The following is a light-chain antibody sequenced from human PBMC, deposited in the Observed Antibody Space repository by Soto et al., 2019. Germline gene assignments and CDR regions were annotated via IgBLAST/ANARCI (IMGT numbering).Light chain of an antibody. V-gene: IGKV3D-11*01. Sequence: EDVLTQSPAILSLSPGERATLSCRASQGIGNYLAWYQQKPGQAPRLLIYDASNRATGLTARFSGSGSDTDFTLTIDILETEDSAVYYCQQRNFWPLNFGTGTRVEIK. CDR1: QGIGNY. CDR3: QQRNFWPLN. CDR2: DAS. J-gene: IGKJ3*01.